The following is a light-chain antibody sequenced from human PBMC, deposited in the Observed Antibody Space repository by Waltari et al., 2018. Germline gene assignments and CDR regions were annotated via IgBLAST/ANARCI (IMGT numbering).Light chain of an antibody. CDR2: GAS. CDR3: QQLNNWPFT. Sequence: EIVMTQSPATLSVSPGERATLSCRASQSVSSKLDWFQQKTGQAPRLLIYGASTRATGIPARFSGSGSGTDFTLIISSLQSEDFADYYCQQLNNWPFTFGPGTKVDIK. V-gene: IGKV3-15*01. CDR1: QSVSSK. J-gene: IGKJ3*01.